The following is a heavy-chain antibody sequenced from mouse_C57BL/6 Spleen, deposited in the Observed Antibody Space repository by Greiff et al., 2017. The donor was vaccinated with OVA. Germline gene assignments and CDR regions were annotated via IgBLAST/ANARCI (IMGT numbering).Heavy chain of an antibody. D-gene: IGHD2-3*01. CDR1: GYTFTSYW. J-gene: IGHJ2*01. Sequence: QVQLKQPGAELVKPGASVKMSCKASGYTFTSYWITWVKQRPGQGLEWIGDIYPGSGSTNYNEKFKSKATLTVDTSSSTAYMQLSSLTSEDSAVYYCARGYDGYPCDYWGQGTTLTVSS. CDR2: IYPGSGST. V-gene: IGHV1-55*01. CDR3: ARGYDGYPCDY.